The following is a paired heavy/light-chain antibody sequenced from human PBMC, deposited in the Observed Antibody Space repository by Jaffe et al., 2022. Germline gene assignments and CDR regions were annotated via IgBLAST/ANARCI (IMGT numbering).Light chain of an antibody. J-gene: IGKJ2*01. CDR1: QTVSSSY. CDR3: QQYGSSLYT. V-gene: IGKV3-20*01. CDR2: GAS. Sequence: ENVLTQSPGTLSLSPGERATLSCRASQTVSSSYIAWYQQKPGQAPRLVIYGASSRATGIPDRFSGSGSGTDFTLTISRLEPEDFAVYYCQQYGSSLYTFGQGTKLEIK.
Heavy chain of an antibody. V-gene: IGHV3-66*02. D-gene: IGHD6-19*01. Sequence: EVEVVESGGGLVQPGGSLRLSCAASGFTVSSNYMSWVRQAPGKGLEWVSVIYTGGSSYYADSVKGRFTISRDNSKNTVYLQMNSLRPEDTAVYYCARDPKWLVSPNWGQGTLVTVSS. CDR3: ARDPKWLVSPN. CDR1: GFTVSSNY. J-gene: IGHJ4*02. CDR2: IYTGGSS.